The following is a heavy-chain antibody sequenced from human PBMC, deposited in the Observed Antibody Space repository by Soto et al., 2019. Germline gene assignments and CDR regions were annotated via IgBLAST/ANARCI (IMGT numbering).Heavy chain of an antibody. Sequence: SVKVSCKASGFTFTSSAVQWVRQARGQRLEWIGWIVVGSGNTNYAQKFQERVTITRDMSTSTAYMELSSLRSEDTAVYYCASRSGYYDSSGYWGTFDYWGQGTLVTVSS. CDR3: ASRSGYYDSSGYWGTFDY. V-gene: IGHV1-58*01. D-gene: IGHD3-22*01. CDR2: IVVGSGNT. CDR1: GFTFTSSA. J-gene: IGHJ4*02.